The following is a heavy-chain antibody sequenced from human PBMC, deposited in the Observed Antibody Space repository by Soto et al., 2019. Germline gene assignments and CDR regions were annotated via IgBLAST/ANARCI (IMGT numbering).Heavy chain of an antibody. CDR3: AKVEKVAGYIDY. D-gene: IGHD6-19*01. CDR2: ISYDGSNK. Sequence: PGGSLRFSCAASGFTFSSYGMHWVRQAPGKGLEWVAVISYDGSNKYYADSVKGRFTISRDNSKNTLYLQMNSLRAEDTAVYYCAKVEKVAGYIDYWGQGTLVTVSS. J-gene: IGHJ4*02. CDR1: GFTFSSYG. V-gene: IGHV3-30*18.